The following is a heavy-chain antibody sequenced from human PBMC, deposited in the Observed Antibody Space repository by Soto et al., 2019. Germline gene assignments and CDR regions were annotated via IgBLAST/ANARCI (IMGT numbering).Heavy chain of an antibody. D-gene: IGHD2-2*01. CDR3: AREKNPRYCSSTSCHQIDY. V-gene: IGHV4-31*03. J-gene: IGHJ4*02. CDR1: GGSISSGGYY. CDR2: IYYSGST. Sequence: PSETLSLTCTVSGGSISSGGYYWSWIRQHPGKGLEWIGYIYYSGSTYYNPSLKSRVTISVDTSKNLFSLKLSSVTAADTAVYYCAREKNPRYCSSTSCHQIDYWGQGTLVTVSS.